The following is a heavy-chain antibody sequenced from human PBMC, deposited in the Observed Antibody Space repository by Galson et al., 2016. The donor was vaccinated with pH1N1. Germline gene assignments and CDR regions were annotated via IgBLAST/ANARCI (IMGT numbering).Heavy chain of an antibody. J-gene: IGHJ4*02. Sequence: SVKVSCKASGYTFSSYGISWVRQAPGKGLEWMGWISGYYGNTKYEQKIQGRVSMTIDTSTSTVYMELRSLRSDDTALYYCARVSGSSRYLDYWGQGTLVTVSS. V-gene: IGHV1-18*01. D-gene: IGHD1-26*01. CDR3: ARVSGSSRYLDY. CDR2: ISGYYGNT. CDR1: GYTFSSYG.